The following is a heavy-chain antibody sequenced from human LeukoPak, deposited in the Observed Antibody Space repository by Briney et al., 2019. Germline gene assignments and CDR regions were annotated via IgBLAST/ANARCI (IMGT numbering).Heavy chain of an antibody. V-gene: IGHV3-23*01. J-gene: IGHJ4*02. Sequence: QPGRSLRLSCAASGFTFSSYAMSWVRQAPGKGLEWVSGISGSGGNTYYADSVKGRFTISRDNSKNTLYLQMNSLRAEDTALYYCAKGKDTSGYYYDGSAYYYDYWGQGTLVTVSS. D-gene: IGHD3-22*01. CDR1: GFTFSSYA. CDR2: ISGSGGNT. CDR3: AKGKDTSGYYYDGSAYYYDY.